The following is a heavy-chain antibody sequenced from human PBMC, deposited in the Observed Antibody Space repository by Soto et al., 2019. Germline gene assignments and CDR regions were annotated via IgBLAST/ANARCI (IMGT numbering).Heavy chain of an antibody. Sequence: EVQLVESGGGLVQPGGSLRLSCAASGFTFSDHYMDWVRQAPGKGLEWVGRIRDKPNSYTTEYAASVKGRFTISRDDSKNSLYLQMNSLTSEDTAVYYCARARSFSSGSYYDYWGQGTLVTVSS. CDR3: ARARSFSSGSYYDY. CDR2: IRDKPNSYTT. V-gene: IGHV3-72*01. CDR1: GFTFSDHY. J-gene: IGHJ4*02. D-gene: IGHD3-10*01.